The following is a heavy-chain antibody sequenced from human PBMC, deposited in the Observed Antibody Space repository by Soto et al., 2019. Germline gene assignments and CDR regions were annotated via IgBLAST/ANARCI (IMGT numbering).Heavy chain of an antibody. CDR2: IKSKSDGGTT. CDR3: KTDRFYSPLDH. CDR1: GFSFSSAW. J-gene: IGHJ4*02. D-gene: IGHD4-4*01. Sequence: PGGSLRLSCAASGFSFSSAWMSWVRQTPEKGLEWVGRIKSKSDGGTTDYAAPVKGRFTISRDDSENTLYLQMNSLKTEDTAVYYCKTDRFYSPLDHWGQGTLVTVSS. V-gene: IGHV3-15*01.